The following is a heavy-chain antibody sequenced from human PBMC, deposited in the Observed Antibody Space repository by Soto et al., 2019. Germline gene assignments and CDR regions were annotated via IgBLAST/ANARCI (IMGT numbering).Heavy chain of an antibody. V-gene: IGHV4-39*02. Sequence: SETLSLTCTVSGGSISSSSHFWGWIRQPPGKGLEWIGSIYYSGSTYYNPSLKSRVTISVDSSKNQFSLKLNPVTAADTAVFYCEREGGGAWFDPWGQGTLVTVSS. CDR3: EREGGGAWFDP. D-gene: IGHD3-16*01. CDR2: IYYSGST. CDR1: GGSISSSSHF. J-gene: IGHJ5*02.